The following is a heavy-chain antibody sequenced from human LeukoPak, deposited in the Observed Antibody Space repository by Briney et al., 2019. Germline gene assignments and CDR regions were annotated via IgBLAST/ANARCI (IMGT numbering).Heavy chain of an antibody. V-gene: IGHV4-39*01. CDR3: AIKRYSTSWYVFDY. CDR2: IYYSGST. D-gene: IGHD6-13*01. CDR1: GGSISSSSYY. J-gene: IGHJ4*02. Sequence: PSETLSLTCTVSGGSISSSSYYWGWIRQPPGKGLEWIGSIYYSGSTYYNASLKSRVTTSVDTSKNQFSLKLSSVTAADTAVYYCAIKRYSTSWYVFDYWGQGTLVTVSS.